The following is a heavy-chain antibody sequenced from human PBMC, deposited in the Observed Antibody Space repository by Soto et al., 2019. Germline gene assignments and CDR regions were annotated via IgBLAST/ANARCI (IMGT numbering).Heavy chain of an antibody. CDR2: IHYIEST. CDR3: ASGLIRGDGPYYYSGLDV. Sequence: QVQLQESGPGLVKPSETLSLTCTVSGDSVSSASYYWSWIRQPPGKVLEWIGYIHYIESTNYNPPDKSLVLMSADTPKNEFSLKLTSVTAPDTAVYYCASGLIRGDGPYYYSGLDVWGQGTTVTVSS. V-gene: IGHV4-61*01. D-gene: IGHD3-10*01. J-gene: IGHJ6*02. CDR1: GDSVSSASYY.